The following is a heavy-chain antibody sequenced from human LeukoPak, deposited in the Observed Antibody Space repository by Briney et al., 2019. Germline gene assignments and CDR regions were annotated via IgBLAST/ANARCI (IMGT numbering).Heavy chain of an antibody. CDR3: ARDFNWNXLYXFDY. V-gene: IGHV3-21*01. J-gene: IGHJ4*02. CDR2: ISSSSSYI. CDR1: GFTFSSYS. Sequence: GGSLRLSCAASGFTFSSYSMNWVRQAPGKGLEWVSSISSSSSYIYYADSVKGRFTISRDNAKNSLYLQMNSLRAEDTAVYYCARDFNWNXLYXFDYWGQGTLVTVSS. D-gene: IGHD1-20*01.